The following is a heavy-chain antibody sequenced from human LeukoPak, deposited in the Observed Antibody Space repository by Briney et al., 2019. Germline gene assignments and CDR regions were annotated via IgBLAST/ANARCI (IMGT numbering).Heavy chain of an antibody. CDR3: ARAYYDFWSGSQQKYYFDY. D-gene: IGHD3-3*01. Sequence: PSETLSLTCTVSGGSISSSSYYWGWIRQPPGKGLEWIGSIYYSGSTYYNPSLKSRVTISVDTSKNQFSLKLSFVTAADTAVYYCARAYYDFWSGSQQKYYFDYWGQGTLVTVSS. J-gene: IGHJ4*02. V-gene: IGHV4-39*07. CDR2: IYYSGST. CDR1: GGSISSSSYY.